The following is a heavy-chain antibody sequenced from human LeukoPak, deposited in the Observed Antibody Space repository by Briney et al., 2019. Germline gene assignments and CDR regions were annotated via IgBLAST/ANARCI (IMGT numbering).Heavy chain of an antibody. J-gene: IGHJ4*02. D-gene: IGHD4-17*01. V-gene: IGHV5-51*01. CDR1: GYSFTIYW. CDR3: ARRGYGESYDF. Sequence: GESLKISCKGSGYSFTIYWIGWVRQMPGKGLEWMGIIYPGDSDTTYSPSFQGQVTISVDKSINTAYLQWSSLKASDSAMYYCARRGYGESYDFWGQGTLVTVSS. CDR2: IYPGDSDT.